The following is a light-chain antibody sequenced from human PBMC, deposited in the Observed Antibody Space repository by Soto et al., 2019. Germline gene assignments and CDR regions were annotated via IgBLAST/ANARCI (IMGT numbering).Light chain of an antibody. CDR3: QQNYSLPIT. CDR2: AAS. J-gene: IGKJ5*01. Sequence: SITFRTSQTITTSLNWYRQKPGKAPDLLIYAASSLQSGIPSRFGGRGSGTDFTLTITGLQPEDFATYYCQQNYSLPITFGQGTRLEIK. V-gene: IGKV1-39*01. CDR1: QTITTS.